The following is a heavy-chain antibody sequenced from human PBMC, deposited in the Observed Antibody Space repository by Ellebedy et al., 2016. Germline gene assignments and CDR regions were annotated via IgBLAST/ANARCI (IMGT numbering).Heavy chain of an antibody. CDR1: GFTSSAYW. J-gene: IGHJ4*02. D-gene: IGHD2-8*01. Sequence: GESLKISXAASGFTSSAYWMSWVRQAPGKGLEWVATIVNSGRETYYADPLKGRFTISRDNAMNSLYLQMDSLTVEDTAVYYCTRDGSEWSRDYWGQGTLVTVSS. CDR3: TRDGSEWSRDY. V-gene: IGHV3-21*06. CDR2: IVNSGRET.